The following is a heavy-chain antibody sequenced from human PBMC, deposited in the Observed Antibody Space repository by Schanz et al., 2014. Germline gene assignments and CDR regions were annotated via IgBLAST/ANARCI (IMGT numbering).Heavy chain of an antibody. CDR3: ARGRARQLVHWFDP. Sequence: VQLVESGGGLVQPGGSLRLSCAASGVTFGNYAMNWVRQAPGKGLEWVAVISYDGSHKDYADSVKGRFTISRDNARYSLYLEMNSLRAEDTAVYYCARGRARQLVHWFDPWGQGTLVTVSS. V-gene: IGHV3-30*04. D-gene: IGHD6-13*01. CDR2: ISYDGSHK. CDR1: GVTFGNYA. J-gene: IGHJ5*02.